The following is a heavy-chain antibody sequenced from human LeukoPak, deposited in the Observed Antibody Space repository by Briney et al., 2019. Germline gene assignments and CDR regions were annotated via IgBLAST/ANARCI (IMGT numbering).Heavy chain of an antibody. CDR2: MNQDGSGT. V-gene: IGHV3-74*01. CDR3: ATVFDY. Sequence: PGGSLTLSCAVSGFTLSSNWMHWVRQAPGKGLEWVSRMNQDGSGTSYADSVKGRFTISRDNDKNTVYLQMNSLRAEDSAMYYCATVFDYWGQGTLVTVSS. J-gene: IGHJ4*02. CDR1: GFTLSSNW.